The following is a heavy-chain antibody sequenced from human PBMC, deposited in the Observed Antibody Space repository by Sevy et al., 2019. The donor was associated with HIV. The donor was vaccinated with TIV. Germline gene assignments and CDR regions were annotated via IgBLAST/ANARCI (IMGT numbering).Heavy chain of an antibody. CDR1: GFSFIKYW. Sequence: GGSLRLSCAASGFSFIKYWMSWVRQAPGKGLEWVANIKEDGSQKNYLESVKGRFTISRDNAKNLLYLQMNNLRADDTAVYYCARDPDILSGYPSHHFDYWGQGTLVTVSS. D-gene: IGHD3-9*01. CDR3: ARDPDILSGYPSHHFDY. J-gene: IGHJ4*02. CDR2: IKEDGSQK. V-gene: IGHV3-7*01.